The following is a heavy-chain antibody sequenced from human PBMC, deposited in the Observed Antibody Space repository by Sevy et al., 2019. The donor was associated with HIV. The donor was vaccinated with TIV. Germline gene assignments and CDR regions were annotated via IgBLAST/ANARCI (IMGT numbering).Heavy chain of an antibody. CDR3: ARAAYNFWSGYYGNFDY. V-gene: IGHV3-33*01. J-gene: IGHJ4*02. CDR2: IWSDGGNK. D-gene: IGHD3-3*01. CDR1: GFTFRSYN. Sequence: GGYLRLSCAASGFTFRSYNMHWVRLAPGKGMEWMAAIWSDGGNKFYAESVKGRFTISRDNSKNTLSLQMNSLRAEDTAIYYSARAAYNFWSGYYGNFDYWGQGTLVTVSS.